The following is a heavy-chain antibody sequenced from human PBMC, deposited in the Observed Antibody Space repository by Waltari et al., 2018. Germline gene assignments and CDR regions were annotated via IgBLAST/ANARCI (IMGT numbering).Heavy chain of an antibody. V-gene: IGHV5-51*01. Sequence: EVQLVQSGAEVKKPGESLKISCKGSGYSFTSYWIGWVRPMPGKGLEWMGRIYPGESESRNSPSFQGQVTISADKSINTADLQWSSLKAADTAIDYCARTRYSGSYFGFDYWGQGTLVTVSS. CDR2: IYPGESES. CDR3: ARTRYSGSYFGFDY. J-gene: IGHJ4*02. D-gene: IGHD1-26*01. CDR1: GYSFTSYW.